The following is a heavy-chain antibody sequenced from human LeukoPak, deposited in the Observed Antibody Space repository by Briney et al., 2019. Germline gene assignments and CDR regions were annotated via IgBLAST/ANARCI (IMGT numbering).Heavy chain of an antibody. D-gene: IGHD2-15*01. CDR3: ARARRYLGYCSGGSCYGYSDY. Sequence: PGGSLRLSCAASGFTFSSNWMSWVRQAPGKGLEWVANIKQDGSEKYYVVSVKGRFTISRDNAKNSLYLQMNSLRAEDTAVYYCARARRYLGYCSGGSCYGYSDYWGQGTLVTVPS. J-gene: IGHJ4*02. CDR1: GFTFSSNW. V-gene: IGHV3-7*01. CDR2: IKQDGSEK.